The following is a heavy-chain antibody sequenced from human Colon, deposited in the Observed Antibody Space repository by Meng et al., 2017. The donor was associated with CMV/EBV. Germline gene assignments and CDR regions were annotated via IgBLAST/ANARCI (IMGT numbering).Heavy chain of an antibody. CDR1: GFTFSSQA. CDR3: ARELRD. CDR2: ISSDGGST. Sequence: SLRLSCAASGFTFSSQAIQWGRQAPGKGLEYVSGISSDGGSTYYSNSVKGRFTISRDNSKNTVYLQMGSLRPDDMAIYYCARELRDWGQGTLVTVSS. V-gene: IGHV3-64*01. D-gene: IGHD5-12*01. J-gene: IGHJ4*02.